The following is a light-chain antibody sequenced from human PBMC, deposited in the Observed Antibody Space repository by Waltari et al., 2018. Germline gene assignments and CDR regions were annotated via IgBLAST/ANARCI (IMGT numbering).Light chain of an antibody. J-gene: IGKJ1*01. CDR3: QQFNSNSWT. Sequence: DIQMTQSPSTLSASVGDRVTITCRASQSVSRWPAWYQQKPGKAPKLLIYQASTLESGVPSRFSGSSSGTQFTLTISSLQPDDFATYYCQQFNSNSWTFGQGTKVEIQ. CDR2: QAS. CDR1: QSVSRW. V-gene: IGKV1-5*03.